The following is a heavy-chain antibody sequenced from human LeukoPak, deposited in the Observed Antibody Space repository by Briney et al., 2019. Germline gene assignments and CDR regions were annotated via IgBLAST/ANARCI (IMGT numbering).Heavy chain of an antibody. CDR3: ARTYSGSYGDAFDV. J-gene: IGHJ3*01. V-gene: IGHV4-59*11. CDR2: IFYSANT. CDR1: GDSISSHY. D-gene: IGHD1-26*01. Sequence: SETLSLTCNVSGDSISSHYWNWIRQPPGKGLEWIGYIFYSANTNYNPSLKSRVAISLDKSKNQFSLSLSSVTAADTAVYYCARTYSGSYGDAFDVWGQGTMVTVSS.